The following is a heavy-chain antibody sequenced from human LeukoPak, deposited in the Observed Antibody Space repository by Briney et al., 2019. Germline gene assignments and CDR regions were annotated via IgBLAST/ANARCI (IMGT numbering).Heavy chain of an antibody. CDR3: ARASWVSDPDAVR. Sequence: GGSLRLSCAASGISFRNYAMSWGRHAPAGGPEWVSSLRGNDETFYADSVKGRFTLSRDDSRNTVYLQLNNLRVEDTAIYYCARASWVSDPDAVRWGQGTQVTVSS. J-gene: IGHJ4*02. V-gene: IGHV3-23*01. D-gene: IGHD3-10*01. CDR1: GISFRNYA. CDR2: LRGNDET.